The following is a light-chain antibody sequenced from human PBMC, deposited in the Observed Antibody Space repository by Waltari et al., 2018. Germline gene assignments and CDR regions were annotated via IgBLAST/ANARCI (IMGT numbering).Light chain of an antibody. CDR1: SSAVGGCNS. CDR2: DVS. Sequence: QSALTQPASVSGSPGQSITISCPGTSSAVGGCNSDPWYQDHPGHAPKVIIYDVSARPSGISDRFSGSKSGNTASLTISGLQAEDEADYYCSSQSSDNVVLFGGGTKLTVL. CDR3: SSQSSDNVVL. J-gene: IGLJ2*01. V-gene: IGLV2-14*03.